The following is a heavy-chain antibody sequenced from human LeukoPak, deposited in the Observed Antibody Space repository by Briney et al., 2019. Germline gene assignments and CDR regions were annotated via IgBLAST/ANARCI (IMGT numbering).Heavy chain of an antibody. CDR3: ARGLNVLRYFDWLLYKGYYFDY. D-gene: IGHD3-9*01. J-gene: IGHJ4*02. Sequence: ASVKVSCKASGYTFTGYYMHWVRQAPGQGLEWMGWINPNSGGTNYAQKFQGRVTMTRDTSISTAYMELSRLRSEDTAVYYCARGLNVLRYFDWLLYKGYYFDYWGQGTLVTVSS. CDR1: GYTFTGYY. V-gene: IGHV1-2*02. CDR2: INPNSGGT.